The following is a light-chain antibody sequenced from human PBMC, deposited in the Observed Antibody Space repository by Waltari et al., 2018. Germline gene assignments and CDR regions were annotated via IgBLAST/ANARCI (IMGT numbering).Light chain of an antibody. Sequence: SALTQPASVSGSPGPSITISCTGTTSDVWIYKLATWYQQHPGKAPKLMIYEVSKRPSGVSNRFSGSKSGNTASLTISGLPPPFEADCYCCSYAGSSTWVFGTGTKVTVL. CDR2: EVS. J-gene: IGLJ1*01. CDR1: TSDVWIYKL. CDR3: CSYAGSSTWV. V-gene: IGLV2-23*02.